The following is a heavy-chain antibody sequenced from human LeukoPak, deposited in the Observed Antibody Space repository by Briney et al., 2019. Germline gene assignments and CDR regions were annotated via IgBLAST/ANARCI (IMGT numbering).Heavy chain of an antibody. D-gene: IGHD4-23*01. V-gene: IGHV3-48*03. CDR2: ISSSDNII. CDR3: VRDYGGSSPFDY. Sequence: GGSLRLSCAASGFTFSSYEMHWVRQAPGKGLEWVSYISSSDNIIYYADSVKGRFTISRDNAKNSLYLQMNSLRAEDTAVYYCVRDYGGSSPFDYWGKGTLVSVSS. J-gene: IGHJ4*02. CDR1: GFTFSSYE.